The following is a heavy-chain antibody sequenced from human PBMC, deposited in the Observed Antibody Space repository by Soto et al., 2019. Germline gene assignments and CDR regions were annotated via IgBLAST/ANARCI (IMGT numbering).Heavy chain of an antibody. CDR1: GFTFSSYG. D-gene: IGHD2-2*01. V-gene: IGHV3-33*01. J-gene: IGHJ4*02. CDR3: ARANCSSTSCRVLFSQFDY. Sequence: GGSLRLSCAASGFTFSSYGMHWVRQAPGKGLEWVAVIWYDGSNKYYADSVKGRFTISRDNSKNTLYLQMNSLRAEDTAVYYCARANCSSTSCRVLFSQFDYWGQGTLVTVSS. CDR2: IWYDGSNK.